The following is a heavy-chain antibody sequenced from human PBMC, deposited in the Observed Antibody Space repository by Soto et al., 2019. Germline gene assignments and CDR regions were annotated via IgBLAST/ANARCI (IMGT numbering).Heavy chain of an antibody. CDR1: GYPFTSYG. V-gene: IGHV1-18*01. Sequence: SVKVSCKASGYPFTSYGISWVRQAPGQGLEWMGWISAYNGNTNYAQKLQGRVTMTTDTSTSTAYMELRSLRSDDTAVYYCARDRHSSGLYDYYYYYGMDVWGQGTTVTVSS. J-gene: IGHJ6*02. CDR2: ISAYNGNT. D-gene: IGHD6-19*01. CDR3: ARDRHSSGLYDYYYYYGMDV.